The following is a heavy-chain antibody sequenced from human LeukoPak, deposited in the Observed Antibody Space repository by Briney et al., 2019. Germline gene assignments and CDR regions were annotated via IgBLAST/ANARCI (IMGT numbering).Heavy chain of an antibody. Sequence: PSETLSLTCTLSGGSLATTIYYWGWIRQPPRKGLEWIGSIYYTGTTYYNPSLKSPVTISVDTSKNQFSLKVNSVTAADTAVYYCARHGPVGDQQLTPYWYFDLWGRGTLVTVSS. D-gene: IGHD3-16*01. CDR2: IYYTGTT. J-gene: IGHJ2*01. CDR1: GGSLATTIYY. CDR3: ARHGPVGDQQLTPYWYFDL. V-gene: IGHV4-39*01.